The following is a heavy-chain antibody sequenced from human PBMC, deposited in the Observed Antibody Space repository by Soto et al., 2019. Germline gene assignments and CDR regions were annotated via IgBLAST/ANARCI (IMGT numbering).Heavy chain of an antibody. CDR3: ASVTTIWSN. CDR2: VNPTGDTT. J-gene: IGHJ4*02. D-gene: IGHD2-21*02. CDR1: GYSSSNYY. Sequence: QVQVVQSGAEVKEPGASVKVSCKASGYSSSNYYTHWVRQAPGQGLEWMGIVNPTGDTTNYAQRFQGRGALTRDTSTNTDYMELSRLTSDDTAIYFCASVTTIWSNWGQGTLVTVSS. V-gene: IGHV1-46*01.